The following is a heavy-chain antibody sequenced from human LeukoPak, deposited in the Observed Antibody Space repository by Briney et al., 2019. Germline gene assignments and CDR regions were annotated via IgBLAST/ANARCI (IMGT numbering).Heavy chain of an antibody. D-gene: IGHD6-6*01. J-gene: IGHJ5*02. CDR2: IYTSGST. Sequence: SQTLSLTCTVSGGSLSSGSYYWSWIRQPAGKGLEWIGRIYTSGSTNYNPSLKSRVTISVDTSKNQFSLKLSSVTAADTAVYYCARVYSSSTLDPWGQGTLVTVSS. V-gene: IGHV4-61*02. CDR3: ARVYSSSTLDP. CDR1: GGSLSSGSYY.